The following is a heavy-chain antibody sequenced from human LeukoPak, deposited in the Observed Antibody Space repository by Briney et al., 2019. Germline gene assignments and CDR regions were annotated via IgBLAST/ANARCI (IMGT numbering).Heavy chain of an antibody. CDR1: GFTFSSYW. V-gene: IGHV3-74*01. Sequence: GGSLRLSCAASGFTFSSYWMHWVRQAPGKGLVWVSRINSDESITTYVDSVKGRFTISRDNAKNTLYLQMNSLRADDTALYYCVRAQGSRWLDAHFDYWGQGTLVTVSS. CDR2: INSDESIT. D-gene: IGHD6-13*01. J-gene: IGHJ4*02. CDR3: VRAQGSRWLDAHFDY.